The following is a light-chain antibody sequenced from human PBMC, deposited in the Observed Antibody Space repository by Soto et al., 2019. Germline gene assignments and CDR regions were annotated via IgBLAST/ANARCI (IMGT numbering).Light chain of an antibody. CDR2: KTS. J-gene: IGKJ1*01. CDR1: QSISSW. CDR3: QQYNSYSLT. Sequence: DIQMTQSPSTVSASVGDRVTITCRASQSISSWLAWYQQTPGKAPKLLIYKTSSLESGVPSRLSGSRSGTEFTLTISSLQPEDFATYFCQQYNSYSLTFGQGTKVDIK. V-gene: IGKV1-5*03.